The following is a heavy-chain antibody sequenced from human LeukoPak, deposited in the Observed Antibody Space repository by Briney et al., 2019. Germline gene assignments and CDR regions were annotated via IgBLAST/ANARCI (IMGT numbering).Heavy chain of an antibody. D-gene: IGHD6-13*01. CDR3: ARVRRGSGWYSSKERAFDP. Sequence: SETLSLTCAVYGGSFSGYYWSWIRQPPGKGLEWIGEINHSGSTNYNPSLKSRVTISVDTSKNQFSLKLSSVTAADTAVYYCARVRRGSGWYSSKERAFDPWGQGTLVTVSS. CDR2: INHSGST. CDR1: GGSFSGYY. V-gene: IGHV4-34*01. J-gene: IGHJ5*02.